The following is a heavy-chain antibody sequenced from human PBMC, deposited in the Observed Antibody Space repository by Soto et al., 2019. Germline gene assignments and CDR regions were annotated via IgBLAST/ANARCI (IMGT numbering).Heavy chain of an antibody. CDR2: ISHIGTT. D-gene: IGHD3-10*01. V-gene: IGHV4-31*03. CDR1: GDSMSTDGYY. CDR3: ARDQAYGSAFEGYYYYGMDV. Sequence: NPSETLSLTCTVSGDSMSTDGYYWNWIRQHPGKGLEWIGSISHIGTTYYNPSLKSRLIMSVDPSQNYFSLKLTSMTAADTAVYYCARDQAYGSAFEGYYYYGMDVWGQGTTVTVSS. J-gene: IGHJ6*02.